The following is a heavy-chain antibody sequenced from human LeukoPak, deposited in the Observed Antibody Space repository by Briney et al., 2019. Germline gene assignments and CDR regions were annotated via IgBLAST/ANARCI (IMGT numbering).Heavy chain of an antibody. Sequence: EASVKVSCKASGGTFSSYAISWVRQAPGQGLEWMGGIIPIFGTANYAQKFQGRVTNTADESTSTAHMELSSLRSEDTAVDYCARELSWAFDSWGQRTMVTVSS. CDR2: IIPIFGTA. J-gene: IGHJ3*02. V-gene: IGHV1-69*13. CDR3: ARELSWAFDS. CDR1: GGTFSSYA. D-gene: IGHD3-16*02.